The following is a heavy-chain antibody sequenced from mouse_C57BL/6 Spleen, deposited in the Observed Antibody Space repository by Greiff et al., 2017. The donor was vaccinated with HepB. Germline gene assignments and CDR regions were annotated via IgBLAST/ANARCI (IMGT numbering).Heavy chain of an antibody. J-gene: IGHJ4*01. CDR3: TKTGNDLYAMDY. D-gene: IGHD4-1*01. V-gene: IGHV14-4*01. CDR1: GFNIKDDY. CDR2: IDPENGDT. Sequence: EVQRVESGAELVRPGASVKLSCTASGFNIKDDYMHWVKQRPEQGLEWIGWIDPENGDTEYASKFQGKATITADTSSNTAYLQLSSLTSEDTAVYYCTKTGNDLYAMDYWGQGTSVTVSS.